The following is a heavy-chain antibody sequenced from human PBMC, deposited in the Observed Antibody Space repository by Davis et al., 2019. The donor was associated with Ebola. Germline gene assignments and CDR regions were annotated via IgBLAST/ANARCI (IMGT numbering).Heavy chain of an antibody. J-gene: IGHJ5*02. CDR2: IISNFGSA. V-gene: IGHV1-69*13. CDR1: GGTFSRHT. CDR3: ARDLLGYCSGGSCYSGLSFDP. Sequence: AASVKVSCKTSGGTFSRHTINWVRQAPGQGLEWMGGIISNFGSAHYAQKFQGRVTITADEYTSTGYMELSSLRSDDTAVYYCARDLLGYCSGGSCYSGLSFDPWGQGTLVTVSS. D-gene: IGHD2-15*01.